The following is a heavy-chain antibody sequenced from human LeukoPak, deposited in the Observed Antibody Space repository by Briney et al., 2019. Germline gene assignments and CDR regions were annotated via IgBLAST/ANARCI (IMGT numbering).Heavy chain of an antibody. Sequence: ASVKVSCKASGYTFTSYYMHWVRQAPGQGLEWMGWISAYNGNTNYAQKLQGRVTMTTDTSTSTAYMELRSLRSDDTAVYYCARDRWYESDYWGQGTLVTVSS. CDR1: GYTFTSYY. CDR2: ISAYNGNT. D-gene: IGHD6-13*01. V-gene: IGHV1-18*04. CDR3: ARDRWYESDY. J-gene: IGHJ4*02.